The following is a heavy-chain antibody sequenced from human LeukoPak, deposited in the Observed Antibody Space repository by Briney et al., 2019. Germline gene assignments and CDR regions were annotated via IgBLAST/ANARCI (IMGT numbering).Heavy chain of an antibody. V-gene: IGHV3-15*01. CDR3: TTEYYYGSGGPDQN. CDR1: GFTFSNAW. Sequence: GGSLRLSCAASGFTFSNAWMSWVRQAPGKGLEWVGRIKSKTDGGTTDYAAPVKGRFTISRDDSKNTLYLQMNSLKTEDTAVYYCTTEYYYGSGGPDQNWGQGTLVTVSS. D-gene: IGHD3-10*01. J-gene: IGHJ4*02. CDR2: IKSKTDGGTT.